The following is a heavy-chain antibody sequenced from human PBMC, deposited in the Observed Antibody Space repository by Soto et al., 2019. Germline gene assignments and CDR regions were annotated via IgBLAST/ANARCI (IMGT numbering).Heavy chain of an antibody. CDR3: ARGSTSYDY. Sequence: EVQLLESGGGLVQPGGSLRLSCAVSGFTFSSHTMTWVRQAPGKGLEWVSVISDSGDATFYADSVKGRFTIFRDNSKSSLYLLMNSLRAEDTAVYYCARGSTSYDYWVHGTLVTVSS. CDR1: GFTFSSHT. D-gene: IGHD2-2*01. J-gene: IGHJ4*01. CDR2: ISDSGDAT. V-gene: IGHV3-23*01.